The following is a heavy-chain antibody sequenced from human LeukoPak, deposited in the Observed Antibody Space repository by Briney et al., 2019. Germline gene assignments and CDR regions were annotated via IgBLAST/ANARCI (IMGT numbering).Heavy chain of an antibody. V-gene: IGHV4-39*07. CDR2: IYYSVTT. CDR3: ARDRLRWPKIDY. Sequence: SETLSLTCTVSGGSVSSGSYYWGWIRQPPGKGLEWIGNIYYSVTTYYNPSLKSRVTISVDTSKNQFSLKLNSVTAADTAVYYCARDRLRWPKIDYWGQGTLVTVSS. CDR1: GGSVSSGSYY. D-gene: IGHD4-23*01. J-gene: IGHJ4*02.